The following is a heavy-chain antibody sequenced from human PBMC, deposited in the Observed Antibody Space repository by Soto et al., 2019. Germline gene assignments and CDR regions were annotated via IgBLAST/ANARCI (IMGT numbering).Heavy chain of an antibody. CDR1: GGSISSGDYC. D-gene: IGHD6-6*01. Sequence: PSETLSLTCTVSGGSISSGDYCWSWIRQPPGKGLEWIGYIYYSGSTYYNPSLKSRVTISVDTSKNQFSLKLSSVTAADTAVYYCARERPDGARLDPWGQGTLVTV. J-gene: IGHJ5*02. CDR2: IYYSGST. CDR3: ARERPDGARLDP. V-gene: IGHV4-30-4*01.